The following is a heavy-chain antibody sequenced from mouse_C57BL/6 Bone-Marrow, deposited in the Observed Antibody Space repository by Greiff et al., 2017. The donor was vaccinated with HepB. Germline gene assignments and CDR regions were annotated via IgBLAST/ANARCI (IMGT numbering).Heavy chain of an antibody. Sequence: EVQLQQSGAELVRPGASVKLSCTASGFNIKDDYMHWVKRRPEQGLEWIGWIDPENGDTEYASKFQGKATITADTSSNTAYLQLSSLTSEDTAVYYCTAQVLAYWGQGTLVTVSA. CDR3: TAQVLAY. D-gene: IGHD3-2*02. J-gene: IGHJ3*01. V-gene: IGHV14-4*01. CDR1: GFNIKDDY. CDR2: IDPENGDT.